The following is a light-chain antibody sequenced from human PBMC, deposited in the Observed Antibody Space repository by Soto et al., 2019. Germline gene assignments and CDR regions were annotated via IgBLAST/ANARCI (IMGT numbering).Light chain of an antibody. CDR1: QSVSSSY. Sequence: EIVLTQSPGTLSLSPGERATLSCRASQSVSSSYLAWYQQKPGQAPRLLIYGASSRATGIPDRFSGSGSGTDFTLTISRLEPEDFAVYYCQQRRNWPLTFGGGTKV. CDR2: GAS. J-gene: IGKJ4*01. V-gene: IGKV3D-20*02. CDR3: QQRRNWPLT.